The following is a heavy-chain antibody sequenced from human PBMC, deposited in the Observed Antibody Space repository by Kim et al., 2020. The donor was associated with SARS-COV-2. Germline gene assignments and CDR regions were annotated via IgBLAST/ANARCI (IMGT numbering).Heavy chain of an antibody. V-gene: IGHV4-34*01. CDR3: AIGQRFKAVDI. CDR1: GGSFSDYY. J-gene: IGHJ3*02. CDR2: IHDSGST. Sequence: SETLSLTCEVFGGSFSDYYWTWIRQPPGKGLEWIGEIHDSGSTLYSPSLTSRVTISLDTSKNQFSLNLTSLTAADTAMYYCAIGQRFKAVDIWGQGTMVSGSS.